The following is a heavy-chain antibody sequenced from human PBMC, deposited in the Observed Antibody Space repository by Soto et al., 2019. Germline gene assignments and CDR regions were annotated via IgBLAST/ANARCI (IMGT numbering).Heavy chain of an antibody. D-gene: IGHD2-21*02. CDR1: GGSISTYY. J-gene: IGHJ6*02. V-gene: IGHV4-59*01. Sequence: QVRLQESGPGLVKPSETLSLTCTVSGGSISTYYWSWIRQPPGKGLGWVGYMYKTGNTIYNPSLKSRVTISVDTSKNQFSLKLNSVTAADTAVYYCARDLWGYCGADCYPLDVWGQGTTVTVSS. CDR2: MYKTGNT. CDR3: ARDLWGYCGADCYPLDV.